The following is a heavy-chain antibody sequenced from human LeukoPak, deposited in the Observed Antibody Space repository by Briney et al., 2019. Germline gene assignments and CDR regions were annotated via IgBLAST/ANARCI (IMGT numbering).Heavy chain of an antibody. J-gene: IGHJ4*02. V-gene: IGHV4-59*08. CDR2: IYYSGNT. CDR1: GVSISGYF. D-gene: IGHD4-17*01. Sequence: PSETLSLTCIVSGVSISGYFWSWLRQPPGKGLEGVGYIYYSGNTNYNPSLKSRVTISVDTSKNQFSLKLTSVTAADTAVYYCARVPTTVNMYYFDYWGQGTLVTVSS. CDR3: ARVPTTVNMYYFDY.